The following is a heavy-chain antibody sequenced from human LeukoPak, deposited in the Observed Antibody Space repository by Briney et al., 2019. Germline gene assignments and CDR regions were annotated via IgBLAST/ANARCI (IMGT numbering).Heavy chain of an antibody. CDR2: IYSSWST. CDR3: ARVIRTTGYYSNPKSGSFDF. V-gene: IGHV4-39*01. CDR1: GGSISSSHHY. J-gene: IGHJ4*02. D-gene: IGHD3-9*01. Sequence: SETLSLTCAVSGGSISSSHHYWGWIRQPPGKGLEWIGSIYSSWSTYYNSSLRTRVTISVDKSKNQFSLKLTSVTAADTAVYYCARVIRTTGYYSNPKSGSFDFWGQGTLVTVSS.